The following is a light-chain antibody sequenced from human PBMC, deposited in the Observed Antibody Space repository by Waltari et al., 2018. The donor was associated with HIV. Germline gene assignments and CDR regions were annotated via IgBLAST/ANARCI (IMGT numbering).Light chain of an antibody. Sequence: QSALTQPPSTSGTPGQTVTIPCSGSSSNIGDNYVSWYQQLPGTAPKLLIYRNSQGPAGFRVRFSGSKSGTSASLAINDLRSEDEAEYHCAAWDDSLSGWVFGGGTNLTVL. CDR2: RNS. CDR1: SSNIGDNY. V-gene: IGLV1-47*01. CDR3: AAWDDSLSGWV. J-gene: IGLJ3*02.